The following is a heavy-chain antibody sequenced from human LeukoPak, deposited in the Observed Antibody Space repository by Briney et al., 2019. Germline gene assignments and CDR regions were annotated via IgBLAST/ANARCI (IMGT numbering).Heavy chain of an antibody. J-gene: IGHJ1*01. Sequence: GESLRLSCTASAFAFSNHAMSWVRQAPGKGLEWVSSISISGGTTYYADSVKGRFTISRDNSKNTLYLQMNSLRAEDTAVYYCARSPIAVAGSEYFQHWGQGTLVTVSS. CDR3: ARSPIAVAGSEYFQH. CDR1: AFAFSNHA. CDR2: ISISGGTT. D-gene: IGHD6-19*01. V-gene: IGHV3-23*01.